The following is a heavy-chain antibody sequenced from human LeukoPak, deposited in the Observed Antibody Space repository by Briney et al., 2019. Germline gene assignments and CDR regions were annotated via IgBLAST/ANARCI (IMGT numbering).Heavy chain of an antibody. CDR3: ARAPTREGGGALFDY. CDR1: GGSISSYY. CDR2: IYSSGST. J-gene: IGHJ4*02. D-gene: IGHD3-16*01. Sequence: SETLSLTCTVSGGSISSYYWSWIRQPAGKGLEWLGRIYSSGSTNYNPSLKSRVTMSVDTSKNQFSLNLSSVTAADTAVYYCARAPTREGGGALFDYWGQGTLVTVSS. V-gene: IGHV4-4*07.